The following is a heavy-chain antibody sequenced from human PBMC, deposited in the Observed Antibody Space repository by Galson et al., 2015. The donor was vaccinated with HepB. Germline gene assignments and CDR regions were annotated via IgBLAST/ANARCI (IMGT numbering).Heavy chain of an antibody. Sequence: QVQLQESGPGLVKPSETLSLTCAVYGGSFNGYYLNWIRQPPGKGPEWIGEINHSGSTNYNPSLKSRVTISVDTSKNQFSLKLSSVTAADTAVYYCARGGYYDSSGYWPRLQIRNGYPHWGQGTMVTVSS. CDR2: INHSGST. V-gene: IGHV4-34*01. CDR3: ARGGYYDSSGYWPRLQIRNGYPH. J-gene: IGHJ3*01. CDR1: GGSFNGYY. D-gene: IGHD3-22*01.